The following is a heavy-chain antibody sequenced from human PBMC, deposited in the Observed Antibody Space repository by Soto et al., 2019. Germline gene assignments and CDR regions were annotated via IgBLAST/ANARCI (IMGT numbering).Heavy chain of an antibody. J-gene: IGHJ5*02. CDR3: AKSGSSGWYGWFDP. CDR2: IYWNDDK. Sequence: SGPTLVKPTQTLTLTCIFSGFSLRTSGAGVGWIRQPPGKALEWLGFIYWNDDKRYSPSLKSRLTITKDTSKNQVVLTMTNMDPVDTATYYCAKSGSSGWYGWFDPWGQGTLVTV. D-gene: IGHD6-19*01. V-gene: IGHV2-5*01. CDR1: GFSLRTSGAG.